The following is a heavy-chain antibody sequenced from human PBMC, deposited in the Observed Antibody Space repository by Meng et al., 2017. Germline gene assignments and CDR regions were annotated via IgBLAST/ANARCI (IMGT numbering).Heavy chain of an antibody. CDR2: IYYSGST. Sequence: SETLSLTCTVSGGSISSSSYYWGWIRQPPGKGLEWIGSIYYSGSTYYNPSLKSRVTISVDTSKNQFSLKLSSGTAADTAVYYCARGAGYCSGGSCYEPWGQGMLVTVSS. D-gene: IGHD2-15*01. V-gene: IGHV4-39*07. CDR3: ARGAGYCSGGSCYEP. CDR1: GGSISSSSYY. J-gene: IGHJ5*02.